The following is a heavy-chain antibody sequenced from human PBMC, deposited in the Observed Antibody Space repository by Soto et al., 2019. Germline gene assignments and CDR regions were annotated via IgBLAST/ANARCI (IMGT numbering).Heavy chain of an antibody. CDR2: IIPIFGTA. Sequence: GASVKVSCKASGGTFSSYAISWVRQAPGQGLEWMGGIIPIFGTANYAQKFQGRVTITADESTSTAYMELSSLRSEDTALYYCASIVAGIVGAIDFDYWGQGTLVTVSS. D-gene: IGHD1-26*01. J-gene: IGHJ4*02. V-gene: IGHV1-69*13. CDR3: ASIVAGIVGAIDFDY. CDR1: GGTFSSYA.